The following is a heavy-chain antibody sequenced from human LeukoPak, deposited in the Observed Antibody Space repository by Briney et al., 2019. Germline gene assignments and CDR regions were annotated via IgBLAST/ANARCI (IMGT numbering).Heavy chain of an antibody. V-gene: IGHV3-7*03. CDR2: IKRDGSEK. CDR3: ASLLVAGLASVDY. CDR1: GFTFSSYW. D-gene: IGHD6-19*01. Sequence: AGGSLRLSCAASGFTFSSYWMTWVRQAPGKGLEWVANIKRDGSEKHYVDSVKGRFTISRDNAKNSMFLQMNSLRAEDTAVYYCASLLVAGLASVDYWGQGTLVTVSS. J-gene: IGHJ4*02.